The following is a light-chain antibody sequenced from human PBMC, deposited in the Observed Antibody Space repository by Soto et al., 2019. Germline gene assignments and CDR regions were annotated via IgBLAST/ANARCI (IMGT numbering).Light chain of an antibody. CDR1: SSNIEAGSD. V-gene: IGLV1-40*01. CDR3: QSYDSSLSGYV. Sequence: QSVLTQPPSVSGAPGQRVTISCTGGSSNIEAGSDVHWYQQLPGTAPKLLIYANTNRPSGVPDRFSGSKSGTSASLAITGLQAEDEADYYCQSYDSSLSGYVFGTGTKVTVL. J-gene: IGLJ1*01. CDR2: ANT.